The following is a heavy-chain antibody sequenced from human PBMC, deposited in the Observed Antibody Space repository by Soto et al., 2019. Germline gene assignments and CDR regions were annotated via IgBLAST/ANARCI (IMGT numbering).Heavy chain of an antibody. Sequence: QVQLQQWGAGLLKPSETLSLTCAVYSGSFSGYYWSWIRQPPGKGLEWIGEINHRASTNYKPSLTRRVTTSVDTSKNQFSLMLSSVTAADTAVYYCARVGCSYGSGSPIRFEPWGQGTLVTVSS. V-gene: IGHV4-34*01. CDR3: ARVGCSYGSGSPIRFEP. CDR2: INHRAST. D-gene: IGHD3-10*01. CDR1: SGSFSGYY. J-gene: IGHJ5*02.